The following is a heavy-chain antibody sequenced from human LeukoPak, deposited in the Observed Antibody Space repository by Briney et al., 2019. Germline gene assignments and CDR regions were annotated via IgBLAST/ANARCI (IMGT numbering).Heavy chain of an antibody. V-gene: IGHV3-53*01. J-gene: IGHJ5*02. CDR2: IYSGGTI. CDR1: GFTVSSNY. D-gene: IGHD6-13*01. CDR3: ARDGEYRAEYSSRPNWFDP. Sequence: PGGSLRLSCAASGFTVSSNYMSWVRQAPGKGLEWVSVIYSGGTIYYADSVKGRFTISRDNARNSLYLQMNSLRAEDTAVYYCARDGEYRAEYSSRPNWFDPWGQGTLVTVSS.